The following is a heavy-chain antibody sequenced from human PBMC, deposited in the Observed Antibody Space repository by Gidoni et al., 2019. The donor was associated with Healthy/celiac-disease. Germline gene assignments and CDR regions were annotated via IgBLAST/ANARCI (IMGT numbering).Heavy chain of an antibody. CDR2: IYYSGST. Sequence: QVQLQESGPGLVKPSETLSLTCTVSGGSISSYYWSWIRQPPGKGLEWIGYIYYSGSTNYNPPLNSRVTISVDTSKTQFSLKLSAVTAADTAVYYCARDETYYDILTGYWTGPQRWFDPWGQGTLVTVSS. J-gene: IGHJ5*02. CDR1: GGSISSYY. CDR3: ARDETYYDILTGYWTGPQRWFDP. D-gene: IGHD3-9*01. V-gene: IGHV4-59*01.